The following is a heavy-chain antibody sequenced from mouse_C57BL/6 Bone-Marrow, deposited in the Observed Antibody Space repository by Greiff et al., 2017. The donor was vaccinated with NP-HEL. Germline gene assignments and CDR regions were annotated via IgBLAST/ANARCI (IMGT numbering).Heavy chain of an antibody. D-gene: IGHD1-1*01. CDR3: TRDGDYYGSTQFAY. J-gene: IGHJ3*01. CDR2: ISSGGDYI. Sequence: EVKLEESGEGLVKPGGSLKLSCAASGFTFSSYAMSWVRQTPEKRLEWVAYISSGGDYIYYADTVKGRFTISRDNARNTLYLQMSSLKSEDTAMYYCTRDGDYYGSTQFAYWGQGTLVTVSA. V-gene: IGHV5-9-1*02. CDR1: GFTFSSYA.